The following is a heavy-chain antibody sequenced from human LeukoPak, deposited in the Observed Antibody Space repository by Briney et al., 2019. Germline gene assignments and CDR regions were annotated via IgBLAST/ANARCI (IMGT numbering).Heavy chain of an antibody. J-gene: IGHJ4*02. Sequence: SVKVSCKASGGTFSSYAISWVRQAPGQGLEWMGGIIPIFGTANYAQKFQGRVTITADKSTSTAYMELSSLRSEDTAVYYCASRGGFGELLDLDYWGQGTLVAVSS. V-gene: IGHV1-69*06. CDR3: ASRGGFGELLDLDY. CDR1: GGTFSSYA. CDR2: IIPIFGTA. D-gene: IGHD3-10*01.